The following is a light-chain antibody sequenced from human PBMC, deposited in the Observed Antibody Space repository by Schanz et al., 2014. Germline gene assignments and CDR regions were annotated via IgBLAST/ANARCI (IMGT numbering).Light chain of an antibody. Sequence: QSALTQPASVSGSPGQSITISCPGTSSDVGGYNYVSWYQQHPGKAPKLLIYDVTNRPSGVSNRFSGSKSGNTVSLTISGLLAEDEADYYCSSYTSSSTLLFGGGTKLTVL. J-gene: IGLJ2*01. CDR3: SSYTSSSTLL. V-gene: IGLV2-14*01. CDR2: DVT. CDR1: SSDVGGYNY.